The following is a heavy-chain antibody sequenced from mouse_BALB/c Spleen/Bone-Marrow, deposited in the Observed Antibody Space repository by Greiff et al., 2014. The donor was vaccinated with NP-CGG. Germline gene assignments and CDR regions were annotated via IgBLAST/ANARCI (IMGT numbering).Heavy chain of an antibody. D-gene: IGHD2-10*02. V-gene: IGHV7-1*02. CDR3: ARDVGYGNYFVY. J-gene: IGHJ3*01. CDR2: SRNKAKYNTT. Sequence: EVKLVESGGGLVQPGDSLRLSCATSGFTFSDFYMEWVRQPPGKRLEWIAASRNKAKYNTTEYRASVKGRFIVSRDTSQSVLYLQMNALRAEDTAIYYCARDVGYGNYFVYWGQGTLVTVSA. CDR1: GFTFSDFY.